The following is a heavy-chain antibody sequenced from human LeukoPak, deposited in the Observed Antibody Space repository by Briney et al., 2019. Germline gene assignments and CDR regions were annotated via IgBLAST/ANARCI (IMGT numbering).Heavy chain of an antibody. Sequence: SETLSLTCTVSGGSVNNYYWSWIRQPPGKGLDWIGYIYRGSTKYNPSLKSRVTISMDTSQNQISQRLLSVTAADTAVYYCAGHAAISAAGTAPFDNWGQGTLVTVSS. CDR2: IYRGST. D-gene: IGHD6-13*01. CDR3: AGHAAISAAGTAPFDN. V-gene: IGHV4-59*08. CDR1: GGSVNNYY. J-gene: IGHJ4*02.